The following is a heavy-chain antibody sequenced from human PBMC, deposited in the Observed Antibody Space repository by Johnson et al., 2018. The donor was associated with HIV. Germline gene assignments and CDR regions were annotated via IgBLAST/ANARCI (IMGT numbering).Heavy chain of an antibody. J-gene: IGHJ3*01. CDR1: GFSVSNNY. Sequence: MQLVESGGGLVQPGGSLRLSCGASGFSVSNNYMNWVRQAPGKGLEWVSVIYSGGSTYYADSVRGRFTISRDNSRNTLYLQMSSLRAEDTAMYYCARDGESQQLPLGDAFDVWGQGTMVTVSS. CDR3: ARDGESQQLPLGDAFDV. D-gene: IGHD6-13*01. V-gene: IGHV3-66*01. CDR2: IYSGGST.